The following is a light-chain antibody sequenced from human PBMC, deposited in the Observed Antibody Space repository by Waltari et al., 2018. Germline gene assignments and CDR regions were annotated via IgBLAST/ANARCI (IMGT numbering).Light chain of an antibody. CDR2: DAS. CDR3: HVRSNWPPVT. V-gene: IGKV3-11*01. J-gene: IGKJ4*01. CDR1: QSVNEY. Sequence: EIVLTQSPATLSLSPGERATIYCRASQSVNEYLAWYQQIPGQAPSLLIYDASNRATGIPARFSGSGSGTDFTLTISSLEPEDFAIYYCHVRSNWPPVTFGGGTKVEIK.